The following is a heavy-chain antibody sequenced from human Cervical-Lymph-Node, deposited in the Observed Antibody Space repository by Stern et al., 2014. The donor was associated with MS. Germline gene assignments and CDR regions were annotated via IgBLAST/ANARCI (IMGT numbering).Heavy chain of an antibody. CDR1: GGSISSGDYY. CDR3: ARGTTVINWFDP. V-gene: IGHV4-30-4*01. J-gene: IGHJ5*02. CDR2: IYYSGST. D-gene: IGHD4-17*01. Sequence: QLQLQESGPGLVKPSQTLSLTCTVSGGSISSGDYYWSWIRQPPGKGLEWIGYIYYSGSTYYNPSLKSQVTISVDTSKNQFSLKLSSVTAADTAVYYCARGTTVINWFDPWGQGTLVTVSS.